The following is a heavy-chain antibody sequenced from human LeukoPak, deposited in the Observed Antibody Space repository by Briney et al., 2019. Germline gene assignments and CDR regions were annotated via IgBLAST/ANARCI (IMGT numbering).Heavy chain of an antibody. Sequence: AGGSLRLSCAASGFTFSSYAMSWVRQAPGKGLEWVSAISGSGGSTYYADSVKGRFTISRDNSKNTLYLQMNSLRAEDTAVYYCAKDMSVADDCFDYWGQGTLVTVSS. CDR2: ISGSGGST. J-gene: IGHJ4*02. V-gene: IGHV3-23*01. CDR1: GFTFSSYA. CDR3: AKDMSVADDCFDY. D-gene: IGHD6-19*01.